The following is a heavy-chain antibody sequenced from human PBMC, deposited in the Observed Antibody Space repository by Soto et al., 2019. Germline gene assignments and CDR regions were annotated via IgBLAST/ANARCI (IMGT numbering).Heavy chain of an antibody. V-gene: IGHV3-74*01. J-gene: IGHJ4*02. D-gene: IGHD6-19*01. Sequence: EVQLVESGGGVVQPGGSLRLSCAASDFTFSNYWMYWVRQAPGKGLVWVSRIKSDGSSTSYADSVEGRFTISRDNAKKTRYLEMNSLRGEDTAVYYCARSPSSGWYYFDYWGQGALVTVSS. CDR2: IKSDGSST. CDR3: ARSPSSGWYYFDY. CDR1: DFTFSNYW.